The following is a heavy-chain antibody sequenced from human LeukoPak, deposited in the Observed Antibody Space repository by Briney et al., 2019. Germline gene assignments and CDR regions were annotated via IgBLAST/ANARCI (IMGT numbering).Heavy chain of an antibody. V-gene: IGHV4-30-4*01. Sequence: PSETLSLTCTVSGGSISSGDYYWSWIRQPPGKGLEWIGYIYYSGSTYYNPSLKSRVTISVDTSKNQFSLKLSSVTAADTVVYYCARDKRGQWLVPWGQGTLVTVSS. CDR2: IYYSGST. J-gene: IGHJ5*02. CDR3: ARDKRGQWLVP. CDR1: GGSISSGDYY. D-gene: IGHD6-19*01.